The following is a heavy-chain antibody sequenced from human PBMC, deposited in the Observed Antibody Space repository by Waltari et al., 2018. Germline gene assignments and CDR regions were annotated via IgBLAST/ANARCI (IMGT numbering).Heavy chain of an antibody. D-gene: IGHD3-10*01. J-gene: IGHJ6*02. CDR3: ARRAVRGASPYYYYYGMDV. CDR1: VGSISSSSYY. CDR2: IYYSGST. Sequence: QLQLQESGPGLVKPSETLSLTCTVSVGSISSSSYYWGWIRQPPGKGLEWIGSIYYSGSTYYNPSLKSRVNISVDTSKNQFSLKLSSVTAADTAVYYCARRAVRGASPYYYYYGMDVWGQGTTVTVSS. V-gene: IGHV4-39*01.